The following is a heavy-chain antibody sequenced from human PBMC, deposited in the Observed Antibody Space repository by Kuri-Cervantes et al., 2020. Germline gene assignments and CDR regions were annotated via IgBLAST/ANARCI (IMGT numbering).Heavy chain of an antibody. CDR2: INAGNGYT. Sequence: ASVKVSCKASGYTFTSYAIHWVRQAPGHRLEWMGWINAGNGYTKYSQKLQGGVTMTTDTSTSTAYMELRSLRSDDTAVYYCARDQMRFLDWLLAFEYWGQGTLVTVSS. CDR3: ARDQMRFLDWLLAFEY. J-gene: IGHJ4*02. V-gene: IGHV1-3*01. D-gene: IGHD3-3*01. CDR1: GYTFTSYA.